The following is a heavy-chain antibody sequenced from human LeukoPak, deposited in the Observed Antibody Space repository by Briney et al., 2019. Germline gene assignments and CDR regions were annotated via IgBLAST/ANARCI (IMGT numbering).Heavy chain of an antibody. D-gene: IGHD3-10*01. CDR1: GFTVSGNY. J-gene: IGHJ4*02. CDR2: IYSGGTT. Sequence: GGSLRLSCAVSGFTVSGNYMSWVRQAPGKGLEWVSLIYSGGTTYYADSVKGRFTISRDNSKNTLYLQMNSLKTEDTAVYYCTGSFGELTFLDYWGQGTLVTVSS. V-gene: IGHV3-53*01. CDR3: TGSFGELTFLDY.